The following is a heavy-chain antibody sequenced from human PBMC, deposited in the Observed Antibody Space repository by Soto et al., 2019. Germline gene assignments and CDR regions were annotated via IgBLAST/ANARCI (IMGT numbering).Heavy chain of an antibody. CDR3: VRVPDY. Sequence: SWSWIRQPPGKGLDWIGYIYLSGSTYYNPSLKSRVTISVDRSKNQFSLKLSSVTAADTAVYYCVRVPDYWGQGTLVTVSS. CDR2: IYLSGST. V-gene: IGHV4-30-2*01. CDR1: S. J-gene: IGHJ4*02.